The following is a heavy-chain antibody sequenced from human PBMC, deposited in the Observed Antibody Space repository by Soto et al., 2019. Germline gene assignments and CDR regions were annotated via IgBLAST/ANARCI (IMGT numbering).Heavy chain of an antibody. Sequence: GESMKNSCKGSGYRFTSYWISWVRQMPGKGLERMGRIDPSDSYTNYSPSFQGHVTISADKSISTAYLQWSSLKASDTAMYYCARRVDMITFGGVIGYNWFDPWGQGTLVTVSS. J-gene: IGHJ5*02. CDR3: ARRVDMITFGGVIGYNWFDP. D-gene: IGHD3-16*02. V-gene: IGHV5-10-1*01. CDR1: GYRFTSYW. CDR2: IDPSDSYT.